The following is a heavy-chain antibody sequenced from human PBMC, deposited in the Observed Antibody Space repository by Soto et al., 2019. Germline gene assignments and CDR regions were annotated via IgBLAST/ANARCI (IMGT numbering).Heavy chain of an antibody. CDR2: ISNSGGFT. CDR3: ARDNDGSGSCHY. J-gene: IGHJ4*02. CDR1: GFTFSDYY. D-gene: IGHD3-10*01. V-gene: IGHV3-11*05. Sequence: QVQLVESGGGSVKPGGSLRLSCAASGFTFSDYYMSWIRQAPGKGLEWVSYISNSGGFTNYADSVKGRFTISRDNAKNSLYLQVNSLRPEDTAVYYCARDNDGSGSCHYWGRGTLVTVSS.